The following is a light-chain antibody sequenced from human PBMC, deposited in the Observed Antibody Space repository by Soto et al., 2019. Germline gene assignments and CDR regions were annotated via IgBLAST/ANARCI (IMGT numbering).Light chain of an antibody. V-gene: IGKV2-28*01. J-gene: IGKJ1*01. CDR2: LGS. CDR1: QSILHSNGYNH. CDR3: MQALQTTRA. Sequence: DTLMTQSTLSLPVAPGEAASISGRSIQSILHSNGYNHLDWCLPKPGQSPQLLIYLGSNRASGVPDRFSGSGSGTDFTLKLSRVEDEDVGVYYRMQALQTTRAFGQGTKVDI.